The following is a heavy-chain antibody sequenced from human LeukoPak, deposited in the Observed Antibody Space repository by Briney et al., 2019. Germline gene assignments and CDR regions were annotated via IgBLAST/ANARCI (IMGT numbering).Heavy chain of an antibody. J-gene: IGHJ4*02. V-gene: IGHV1-8*01. Sequence: ASVKVSCKTSGYTFTNYDINWMRQATGQGFEWMGWMSPNSGNTGYAQKFQGRVAMTMDTSIRTAYMELSSLRSEDTAVYCARTPPNWGADYWGQGTLVTVSS. CDR3: ARTPPNWGADY. CDR1: GYTFTNYD. D-gene: IGHD7-27*01. CDR2: MSPNSGNT.